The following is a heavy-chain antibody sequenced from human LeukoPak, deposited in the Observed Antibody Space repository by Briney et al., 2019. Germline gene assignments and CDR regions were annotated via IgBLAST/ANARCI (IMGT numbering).Heavy chain of an antibody. J-gene: IGHJ5*02. CDR2: INSDGSTT. CDR1: GFTFKNYG. Sequence: PVGSLRLSCAASGFTFKNYGMSWVRQAPGKELEWVSLINSDGSTTTYADSVKGRFTISRDNANNTLHLPMDSLRAEDTAVYYCARKAAPGMGRWFGPWGQGTLVTVSS. V-gene: IGHV3-74*01. CDR3: ARKAAPGMGRWFGP. D-gene: IGHD6-13*01.